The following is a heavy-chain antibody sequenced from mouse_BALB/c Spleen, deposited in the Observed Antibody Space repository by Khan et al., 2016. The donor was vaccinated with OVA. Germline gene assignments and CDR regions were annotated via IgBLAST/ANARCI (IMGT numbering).Heavy chain of an antibody. V-gene: IGHV3-2*02. CDR1: GYSITSDYA. J-gene: IGHJ3*01. CDR2: ISYSGST. Sequence: EVQLQESGPGLVKPSQSLSLTCTVTGYSITSDYAWNWIRQFPGNKLEWMGSISYSGSTSYIPSLKSRISITRDTSKNQFFLQLNSVTTEDTAIYYCARWFTYWGQGTLVTVSA. CDR3: ARWFTY.